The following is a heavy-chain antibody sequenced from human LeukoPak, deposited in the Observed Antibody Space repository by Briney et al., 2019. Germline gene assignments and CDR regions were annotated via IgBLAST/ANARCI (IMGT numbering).Heavy chain of an antibody. Sequence: GGSLRLSCAASGFTFSSYMMTWVRQAPGKGLEWVANIKPDGGEKFYVDSVRGRFTISRDNAKNSLYLQMNSLRAEDTAVYSWAGGSLWSGKLEYWGQGTLVIVSA. J-gene: IGHJ4*02. CDR2: IKPDGGEK. V-gene: IGHV3-7*01. CDR1: GFTFSSYM. D-gene: IGHD3-3*01. CDR3: AGGSLWSGKLEY.